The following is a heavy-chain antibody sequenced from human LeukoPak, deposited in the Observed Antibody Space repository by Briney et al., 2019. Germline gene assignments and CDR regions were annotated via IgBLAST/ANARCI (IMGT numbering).Heavy chain of an antibody. CDR1: GFTISNNY. CDR2: IYSGGNT. Sequence: PGGSLRLSCAASGFTISNNYMSWVRQAPGKGLQWVSVIYSGGNTYYADSVKGRFTISRDTSNNTLYLQMNSLRAEDTAVYYCARGYSYGRFDYRGQGTLVTVSS. D-gene: IGHD5-18*01. CDR3: ARGYSYGRFDY. V-gene: IGHV3-66*01. J-gene: IGHJ4*02.